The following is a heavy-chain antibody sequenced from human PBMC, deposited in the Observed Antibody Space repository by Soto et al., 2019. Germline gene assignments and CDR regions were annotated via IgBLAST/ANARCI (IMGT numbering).Heavy chain of an antibody. Sequence: EVQVLESGGGLVQPGGSLRLSCAASGFTLWSYTMSWVRQAPGKGLEWVSAISGSGGSTFYAASVKGRFTISRDNSKSTLYLQMNSLRAEDTAVYYCAKAWAYCGGDCSTNDAFDIWGQGTMVTVSS. V-gene: IGHV3-23*01. CDR1: GFTLWSYT. D-gene: IGHD2-21*02. CDR3: AKAWAYCGGDCSTNDAFDI. J-gene: IGHJ3*02. CDR2: ISGSGGST.